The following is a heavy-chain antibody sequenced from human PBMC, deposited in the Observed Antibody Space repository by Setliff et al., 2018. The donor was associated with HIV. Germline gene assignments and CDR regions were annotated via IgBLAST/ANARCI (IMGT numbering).Heavy chain of an antibody. CDR3: AREPATYNGYNWDYYGTDL. J-gene: IGHJ6*02. CDR1: GGSIGSTSFY. D-gene: IGHD5-12*01. V-gene: IGHV4-31*03. CDR2: IFYSGST. Sequence: TLSLTCIVSGGSIGSTSFYGGWIRQPPGKGLEWIGYIFYSGSTTYNPSLKSRLTISIDTSKNRFSLKLKSVTAADTAVYYCAREPATYNGYNWDYYGTDLWGQGTTVTVSS.